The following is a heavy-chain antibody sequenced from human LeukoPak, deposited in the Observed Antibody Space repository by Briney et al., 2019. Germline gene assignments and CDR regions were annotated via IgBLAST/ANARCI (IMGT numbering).Heavy chain of an antibody. Sequence: GGSLRLSCAASGFTFSSYAMSWVRQAPGKGLEWVSAISGSGGSTYYADSVKGRFTISRDNSKNTLYLQMDSLRAEDTAVYYCAKGLYGDTFLNWFDPWGQGTLVTVSS. CDR1: GFTFSSYA. J-gene: IGHJ5*02. CDR3: AKGLYGDTFLNWFDP. V-gene: IGHV3-23*01. CDR2: ISGSGGST. D-gene: IGHD2-21*01.